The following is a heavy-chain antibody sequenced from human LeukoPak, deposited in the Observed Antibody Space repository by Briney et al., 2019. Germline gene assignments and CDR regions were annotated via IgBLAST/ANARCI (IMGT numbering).Heavy chain of an antibody. CDR2: ISSSSSYI. J-gene: IGHJ6*02. CDR3: ARDLLITMIVVGNYYYGMDV. Sequence: GGSLRLSCAASGFTFSSYSMNWVRQAPGKGLEWVSSISSSSSYIYYADSVKGRFTISRDNAKNSLYLQMNSLRAEDTAVYYCARDLLITMIVVGNYYYGMDVWGQGTTVTVSS. D-gene: IGHD3-22*01. V-gene: IGHV3-21*01. CDR1: GFTFSSYS.